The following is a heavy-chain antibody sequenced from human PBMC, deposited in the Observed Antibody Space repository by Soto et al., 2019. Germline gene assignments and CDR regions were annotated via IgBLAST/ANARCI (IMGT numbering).Heavy chain of an antibody. D-gene: IGHD4-17*01. V-gene: IGHV3-30*18. CDR2: ISYDGSNK. J-gene: IGHJ4*02. CDR1: GFTFSSYG. CDR3: AKAGYDYDNPGY. Sequence: GGSLRLSCAASGFTFSSYGMHWVRQAPGKGLEWVAVISYDGSNKYYADSVKGRFTISRDNSKNTLYLQMNSLRAEDTAVYYCAKAGYDYDNPGYWGQGTLVTVSS.